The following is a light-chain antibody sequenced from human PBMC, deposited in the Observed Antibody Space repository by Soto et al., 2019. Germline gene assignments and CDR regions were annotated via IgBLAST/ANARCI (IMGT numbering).Light chain of an antibody. V-gene: IGLV2-14*01. Sequence: QSVLTQPASVSGSPGQSIAISCTGTSSDVGGYDYVSWYQQHPDKAPKLMIYEVTKRPSGVSNRFSGSKSGNTASLTISGLQPEDEADYYCSSHTSGNTRVFGSGTKLPS. CDR1: SSDVGGYDY. CDR3: SSHTSGNTRV. J-gene: IGLJ1*01. CDR2: EVT.